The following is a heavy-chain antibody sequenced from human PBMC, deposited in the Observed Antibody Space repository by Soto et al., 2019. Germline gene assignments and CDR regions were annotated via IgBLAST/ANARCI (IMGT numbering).Heavy chain of an antibody. CDR2: IYHSGST. J-gene: IGHJ3*02. V-gene: IGHV4-4*02. D-gene: IGHD3-16*02. CDR1: SFSISSSNW. Sequence: SETLSLTCAASSFSISSSNWWSLVRQPPGKGLEWIGEIYHSGSTNYNPSLKSRVTISVDKSKNQFSLKLSSVTAADTAVYYCARAIYPSNAFDIWGQGTMVT. CDR3: ARAIYPSNAFDI.